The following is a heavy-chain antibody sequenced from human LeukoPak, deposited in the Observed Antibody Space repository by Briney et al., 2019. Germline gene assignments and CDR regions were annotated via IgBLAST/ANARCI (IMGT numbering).Heavy chain of an antibody. CDR3: ARQIYDSTGVAFDI. V-gene: IGHV4-31*03. Sequence: SETLSLTCTVSGGSISSGGYYWSWIRQHPGKGLEWIGYIYYSRSTYYNPSLKSRVTISVDTSKNQFSLKLSSVTAADTAVYYCARQIYDSTGVAFDIWGQGTMVTVSS. CDR1: GGSISSGGYY. D-gene: IGHD3-22*01. CDR2: IYYSRST. J-gene: IGHJ3*02.